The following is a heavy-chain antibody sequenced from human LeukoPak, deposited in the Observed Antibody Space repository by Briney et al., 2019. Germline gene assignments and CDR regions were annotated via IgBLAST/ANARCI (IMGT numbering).Heavy chain of an antibody. J-gene: IGHJ4*02. CDR3: ARVGSNQWLDY. CDR1: GFTLSSYS. CDR2: ISGGSSTI. D-gene: IGHD6-19*01. Sequence: GGSLRLSCAASGFTLSSYSMNWVRQAPGKGLEWVSYISGGSSTIYNADSVKGRFTISRDNAKNLLYLLMDTLRAEDTAVYYCARVGSNQWLDYWGQGTLVTVSS. V-gene: IGHV3-48*01.